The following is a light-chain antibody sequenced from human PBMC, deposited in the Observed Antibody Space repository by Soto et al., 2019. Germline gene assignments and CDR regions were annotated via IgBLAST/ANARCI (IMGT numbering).Light chain of an antibody. CDR2: AAS. J-gene: IGKJ4*01. CDR1: QSISSY. V-gene: IGKV1-39*01. CDR3: QQSYSTPRT. Sequence: DIQMTQSPSSLSASVGDRVTITCRASQSISSYLNWYQQKPGKAPKLLIYAASSLQSGVPSRFSGSGSGTEFTLTISSLQPEDFATYYCQQSYSTPRTVGGGTKVEIK.